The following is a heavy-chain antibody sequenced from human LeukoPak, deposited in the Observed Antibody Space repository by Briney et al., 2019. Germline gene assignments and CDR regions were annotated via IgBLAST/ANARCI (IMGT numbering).Heavy chain of an antibody. D-gene: IGHD1-14*01. J-gene: IGHJ3*02. CDR2: INHSGST. CDR1: GGSLSGYY. Sequence: TPSETLSLTCAVFGGSLSGYYWSWIRKPPGKGLEWIGEINHSGSTNFNPSPMSRVTISVDTSKNQFSLKLGSVTAADTAVYYCARHKTRTRAFDIWGLGTMVTVSS. CDR3: ARHKTRTRAFDI. V-gene: IGHV4-34*01.